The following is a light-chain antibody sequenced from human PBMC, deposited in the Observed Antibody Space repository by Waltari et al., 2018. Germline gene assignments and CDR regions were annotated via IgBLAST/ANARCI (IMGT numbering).Light chain of an antibody. CDR1: QSVPTT. CDR3: QQYSNWPYT. Sequence: EIVMPQSPDTLSVAPGERVTLSCRASQSVPTTLAWYQQKPGQPPRLLIYVASTRATGVPARFSGSGAGTEFTLTISSLESEDLAVYYCQQYSNWPYTFGQGTKLEIK. V-gene: IGKV3-15*01. J-gene: IGKJ2*01. CDR2: VAS.